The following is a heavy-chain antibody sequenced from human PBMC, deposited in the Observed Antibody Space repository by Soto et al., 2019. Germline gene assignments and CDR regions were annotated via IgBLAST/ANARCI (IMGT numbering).Heavy chain of an antibody. CDR1: GFTFSDYY. D-gene: IGHD6-13*01. V-gene: IGHV3-11*06. CDR3: ARVAVVTAAGTSDY. J-gene: IGHJ4*02. Sequence: PGGSPRLSCAASGFTFSDYYMSWIRQVPGKGLEWVAYISGTSDSIPYADSVKGRFTISRDNARNSLYLQMNSLRAEDTAVYYCARVAVVTAAGTSDYWGQGTLVTVSS. CDR2: ISGTSDSI.